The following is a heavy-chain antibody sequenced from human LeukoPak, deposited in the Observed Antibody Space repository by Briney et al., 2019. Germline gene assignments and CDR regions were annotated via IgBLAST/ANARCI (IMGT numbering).Heavy chain of an antibody. CDR1: GFTFNTSA. CDR3: AKDRTRELTAFDY. D-gene: IGHD1-7*01. J-gene: IGHJ4*02. V-gene: IGHV3-30*02. Sequence: GGSLRLSGAASGFTFNTSAMHWVRQPPGKGLEWVAFIRYDGSNKYYADSVKGRFTISRDNSKNTLYLQMNSLRAEDTAVYYCAKDRTRELTAFDYWGQGTLVTVSS. CDR2: IRYDGSNK.